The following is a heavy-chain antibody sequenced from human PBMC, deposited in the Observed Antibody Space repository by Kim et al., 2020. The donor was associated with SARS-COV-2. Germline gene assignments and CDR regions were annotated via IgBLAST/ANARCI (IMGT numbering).Heavy chain of an antibody. D-gene: IGHD6-6*01. J-gene: IGHJ6*02. Sequence: GGSLRLSCAASGFTFSSYSMNWVRQAPGKGLEWVSSISSSSSYIYYADSVKGRFTISRDNAKNSLYLQMNSLRAEDTAVYYCARRSTYGSSSWIDYYYYYGMDVWGQGTTVTVSS. CDR2: ISSSSSYI. CDR3: ARRSTYGSSSWIDYYYYYGMDV. V-gene: IGHV3-21*01. CDR1: GFTFSSYS.